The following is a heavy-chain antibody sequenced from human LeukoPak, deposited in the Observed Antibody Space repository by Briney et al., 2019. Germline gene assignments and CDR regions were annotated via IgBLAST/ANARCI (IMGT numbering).Heavy chain of an antibody. CDR1: GGSISTYY. CDR3: ATSPATATGGFDY. D-gene: IGHD2-21*02. Sequence: SETLSLTCTVSGGSISTYYWSWIRQPPGKGLEWIGYIYYSGSTNYNPSLKSRVTISLDTSENKFSLKLSSATAANTAVYYCATSPATATGGFDYWGQGTLVTVSS. J-gene: IGHJ4*02. V-gene: IGHV4-59*01. CDR2: IYYSGST.